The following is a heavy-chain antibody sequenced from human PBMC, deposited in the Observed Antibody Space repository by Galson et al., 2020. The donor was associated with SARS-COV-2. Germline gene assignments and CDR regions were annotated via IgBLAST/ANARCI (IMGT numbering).Heavy chain of an antibody. CDR2: ISYDGSNK. J-gene: IGHJ3*02. Sequence: GESLKISCAAPGFTFSSYAMHWVRQAPGKGLEWVAVISYDGSNKYYADSVKGRFTISRDNSKNSLYLQMNSLRAEDTAVYYCAKFPLIRYSGSYYGGDAFDIWGQETMVTVSS. CDR3: AKFPLIRYSGSYYGGDAFDI. D-gene: IGHD1-26*01. V-gene: IGHV3-30*07. CDR1: GFTFSSYA.